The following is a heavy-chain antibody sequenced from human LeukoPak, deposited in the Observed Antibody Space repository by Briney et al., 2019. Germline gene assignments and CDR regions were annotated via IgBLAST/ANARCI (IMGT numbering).Heavy chain of an antibody. CDR1: GYTFTGYY. D-gene: IGHD2-8*01. CDR3: ARGRRVYAISWFDP. J-gene: IGHJ5*02. CDR2: MNPNSGNT. V-gene: IGHV1-8*02. Sequence: ASVKVSCKASGYTFTGYYMHWVRQAPGQGLEWMGWMNPNSGNTGYAQKFQGRVTMTRNTSISTAYMELSSLRSEDTAVYYCARGRRVYAISWFDPWGQGTLVTVSS.